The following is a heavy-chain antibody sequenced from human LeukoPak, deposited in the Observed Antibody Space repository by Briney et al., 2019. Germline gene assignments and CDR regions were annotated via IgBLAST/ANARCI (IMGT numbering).Heavy chain of an antibody. D-gene: IGHD5-12*01. CDR3: AKEGRFVGLLIYKPFEF. CDR1: GFTFNSYY. CDR2: XNPSDGST. V-gene: IGHV1-46*02. J-gene: IGHJ4*02. Sequence: ASVKVSCKTSGFTFNSYYLHWVRQAPGQGLEWMGVXNPSDGSTEYAQRFQGRVTMTRDKSTSTVYMELSRLRTEDTAVYYCAKEGRFVGLLIYKPFEFWSQGTLVTVSS.